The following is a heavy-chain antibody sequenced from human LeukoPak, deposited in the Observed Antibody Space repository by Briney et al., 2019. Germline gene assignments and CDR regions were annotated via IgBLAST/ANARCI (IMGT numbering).Heavy chain of an antibody. J-gene: IGHJ4*02. D-gene: IGHD3-3*01. CDR1: GFTFSSYV. CDR2: ITSSGGAT. V-gene: IGHV3-23*01. Sequence: GGSLRLSCAASGFTFSSYVMSWVRQAPGKGLEWASTITSSGGATYYADSVKGRFTISRDNSKNTLFLQMNSLRAEDTAVYYCAKGKDFWSGYYSPFDYWGQGILVTVSS. CDR3: AKGKDFWSGYYSPFDY.